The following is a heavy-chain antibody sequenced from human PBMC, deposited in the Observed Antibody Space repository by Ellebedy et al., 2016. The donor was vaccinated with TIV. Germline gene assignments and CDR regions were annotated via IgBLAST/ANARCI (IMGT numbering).Heavy chain of an antibody. CDR3: ARVPYYYDSSGYAIFDY. Sequence: GSLRLSXAVSGGSISSSNWWSWVRQPPGKGLEWIGEIYHSGSTNYNPSLKSRVTISVDKSKNQFSLKLSSVTAADTAVYYCARVPYYYDSSGYAIFDYWGQGTLVTVSS. CDR1: GGSISSSNW. D-gene: IGHD3-22*01. CDR2: IYHSGST. J-gene: IGHJ4*02. V-gene: IGHV4-4*02.